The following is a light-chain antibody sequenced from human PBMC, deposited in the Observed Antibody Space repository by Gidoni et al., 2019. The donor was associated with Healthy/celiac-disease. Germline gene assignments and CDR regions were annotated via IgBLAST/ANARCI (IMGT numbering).Light chain of an antibody. Sequence: DIVLTQSPGTLSVSPGERATLSCRASQSVSSSYLAWYQQKPGQPPRLLIYGASSRAPGNPDRFSGSGSGTDFTLTISRLEPEDFAVYYCQQYGSSPQTFGQGTKVEIK. J-gene: IGKJ1*01. CDR1: QSVSSSY. V-gene: IGKV3-20*01. CDR3: QQYGSSPQT. CDR2: GAS.